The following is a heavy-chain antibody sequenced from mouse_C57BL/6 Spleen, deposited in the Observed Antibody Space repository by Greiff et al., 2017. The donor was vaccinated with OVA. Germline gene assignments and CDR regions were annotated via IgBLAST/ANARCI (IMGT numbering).Heavy chain of an antibody. CDR1: GYTFTSYW. CDR2: IYPSDSET. CDR3: ARRDYYGSSLGV. D-gene: IGHD1-1*01. J-gene: IGHJ1*03. Sequence: QVQLQQPGAELVRPGSSVKLSCKASGYTFTSYWMDWVKQRPGQGLEWIGNIYPSDSETHYNQKFKDKATLTVDKSSSTAYMQLSSLTSEDSAVYYCARRDYYGSSLGVWGTGTTVTVSS. V-gene: IGHV1-61*01.